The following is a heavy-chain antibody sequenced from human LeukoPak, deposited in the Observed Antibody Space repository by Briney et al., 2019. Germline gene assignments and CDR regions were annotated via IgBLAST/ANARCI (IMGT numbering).Heavy chain of an antibody. CDR1: GGSISSSSYY. Sequence: SETLSLTCTVSGGSISSSSYYWGWIRQPPGKGLEWIGSIYYSGSTYYDPSLKSRVTISVDTSKNQFSLKLSSVTAADTAVYYCARLGDSGEFRWWGQGTLVTVSS. J-gene: IGHJ4*02. V-gene: IGHV4-39*07. CDR3: ARLGDSGEFRW. CDR2: IYYSGST. D-gene: IGHD3-10*01.